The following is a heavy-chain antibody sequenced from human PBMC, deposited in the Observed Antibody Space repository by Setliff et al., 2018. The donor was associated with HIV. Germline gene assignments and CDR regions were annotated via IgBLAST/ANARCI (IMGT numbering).Heavy chain of an antibody. CDR3: ARNDDYGGKSHDC. V-gene: IGHV4-61*02. CDR2: ISTNGGT. CDR1: GGSISSGHYF. Sequence: SETLSLTCSVSGGSISSGHYFWSWIRKPAGKGLEWIGRISTNGGTNYNPSLKSRVTISVDTSKSQFSLKLTSVTAADTAVYYCARNDDYGGKSHDCWGQGTLVTVSS. D-gene: IGHD4-17*01. J-gene: IGHJ4*02.